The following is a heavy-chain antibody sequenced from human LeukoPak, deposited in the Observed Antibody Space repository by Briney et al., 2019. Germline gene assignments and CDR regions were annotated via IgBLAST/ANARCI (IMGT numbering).Heavy chain of an antibody. J-gene: IGHJ4*02. CDR3: AKARGEGDYGGNRDYYFDY. D-gene: IGHD4-23*01. Sequence: PGGSLRLSCAASGFTFSSYAMSWVRQAPGKGLEWVSAISGSGGSTYYADSVKGRFTISRDNSENTLYLQMNSLRAEDTAVYYCAKARGEGDYGGNRDYYFDYWGQGTLVTVSS. CDR1: GFTFSSYA. CDR2: ISGSGGST. V-gene: IGHV3-23*01.